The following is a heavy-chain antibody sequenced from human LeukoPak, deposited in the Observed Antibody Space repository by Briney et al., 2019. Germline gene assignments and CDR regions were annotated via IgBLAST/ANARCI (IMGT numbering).Heavy chain of an antibody. J-gene: IGHJ4*02. D-gene: IGHD1-1*01. CDR1: GFTFSSYS. CDR3: ARGPDPTGYAPDY. V-gene: IGHV3-21*01. CDR2: ISSSSSYT. Sequence: GGSLRLSCAASGFTFSSYSMNWVRQAPGKGLEWVSSISSSSSYTYYADSVKGRFTISRDNAKNSLYLQMNSLRAEDTAVYYCARGPDPTGYAPDYWGQGTLVTVSS.